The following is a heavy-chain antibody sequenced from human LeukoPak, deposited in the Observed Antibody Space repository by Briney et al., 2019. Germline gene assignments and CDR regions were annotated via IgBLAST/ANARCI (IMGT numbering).Heavy chain of an antibody. CDR2: IYYSAAT. D-gene: IGHD3-22*01. CDR3: ARTQYYYDTSDYYSFDY. CDR1: GFSSNNYY. Sequence: SETLSLTCTVAGFSSNNYYWSWIRQPPGQGLEGGGNIYYSAATNYNTSLNSRVTISVDTSKNQFSLKMSSVTAADTAVYYCARTQYYYDTSDYYSFDYWGQGTLVTVSS. J-gene: IGHJ4*02. V-gene: IGHV4-59*01.